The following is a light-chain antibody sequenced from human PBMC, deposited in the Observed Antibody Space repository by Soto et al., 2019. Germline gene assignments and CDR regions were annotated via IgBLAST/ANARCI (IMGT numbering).Light chain of an antibody. V-gene: IGLV4-69*01. CDR1: SGHNNYA. Sequence: QLVLTQTPSASASLGASVKLTCTLSSGHNNYAIAWHQQQPEKGPRYLMKVNSDGSPRKGDGIPDRFAGSSSGAQRYLTISSLQSEDEADYYCQTWGTGIRVFGTGTKVTVL. CDR2: VNSDGSP. CDR3: QTWGTGIRV. J-gene: IGLJ1*01.